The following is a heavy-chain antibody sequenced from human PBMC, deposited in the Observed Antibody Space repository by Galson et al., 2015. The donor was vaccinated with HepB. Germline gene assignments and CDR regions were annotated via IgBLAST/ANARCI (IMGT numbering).Heavy chain of an antibody. D-gene: IGHD6-13*01. J-gene: IGHJ3*02. CDR3: ARDPAAETTDAFDI. V-gene: IGHV1-18*01. Sequence: SVKVSCKASGYSFTSYGVTWVRQAPGQGLQWMGLISGYKGRAIYAQEFQDRVTLTTDTSTNTASMEVRRLTSDDTAIYYCARDPAAETTDAFDIWGQGTMVIVSS. CDR1: GYSFTSYG. CDR2: ISGYKGRA.